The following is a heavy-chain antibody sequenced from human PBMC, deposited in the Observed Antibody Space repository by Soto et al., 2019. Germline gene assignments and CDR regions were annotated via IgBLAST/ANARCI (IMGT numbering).Heavy chain of an antibody. Sequence: GESLKISCNGSGYTFTNYWIGWVRQMPGKGLEWIGIIYPGDSDTKYNPSFQGQVTISADKSITTTYLQWSSLKASDTAIYYCAASIFYYGMDVWGQGTTVTVSS. CDR2: IYPGDSDT. CDR3: AASIFYYGMDV. V-gene: IGHV5-51*01. J-gene: IGHJ6*02. CDR1: GYTFTNYW.